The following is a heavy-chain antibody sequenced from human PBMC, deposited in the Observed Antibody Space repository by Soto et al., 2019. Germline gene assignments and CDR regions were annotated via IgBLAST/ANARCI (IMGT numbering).Heavy chain of an antibody. D-gene: IGHD6-19*01. CDR1: GFTFSDHY. Sequence: GSLRLSCAASGFTFSDHYMDWVGQAPGKGLEWVGRTRNKANSYTTEYAASVKGRFTISRDDSKNSLYLQMNRLKNENTAVYYCARDKQQWLGMGYYYYMDVWGKGTTVTVSS. CDR2: TRNKANSYTT. V-gene: IGHV3-72*01. J-gene: IGHJ6*03. CDR3: ARDKQQWLGMGYYYYMDV.